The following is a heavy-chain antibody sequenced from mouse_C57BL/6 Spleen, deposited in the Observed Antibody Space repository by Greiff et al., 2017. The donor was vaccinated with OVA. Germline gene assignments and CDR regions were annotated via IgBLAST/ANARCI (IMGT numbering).Heavy chain of an antibody. Sequence: EVKLVESGGGLVQPGGSMKLSCVASGFTFSNYWMNWVRQSPEKGLEWVAQIRLKSGNYATHYAESVKGRFTISRDDSKSRVYLQMYNVRAEDTGIYYGTGVRANWNWYFDVWGTGTTVTVSS. D-gene: IGHD4-1*01. CDR2: IRLKSGNYAT. J-gene: IGHJ1*03. CDR1: GFTFSNYW. CDR3: TGVRANWNWYFDV. V-gene: IGHV6-3*01.